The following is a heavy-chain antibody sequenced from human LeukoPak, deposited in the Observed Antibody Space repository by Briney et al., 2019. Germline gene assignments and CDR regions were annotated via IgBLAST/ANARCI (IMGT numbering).Heavy chain of an antibody. CDR2: IYYSGST. Sequence: SETLSLTCTVSGGTISSYYWSWIRQPPGKGLQWIGYIYYSGSTSYNPSLKSRVTISVDTSKNQFSLKLSSVTAADTAVYDCARGDFCSGGSCLLYWGQGTLVTVSS. J-gene: IGHJ4*02. V-gene: IGHV4-59*01. CDR3: ARGDFCSGGSCLLY. CDR1: GGTISSYY. D-gene: IGHD2-15*01.